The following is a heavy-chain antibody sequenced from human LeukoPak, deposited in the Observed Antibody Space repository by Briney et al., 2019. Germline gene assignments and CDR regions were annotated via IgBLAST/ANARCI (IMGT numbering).Heavy chain of an antibody. CDR1: GFTFSSYE. J-gene: IGHJ6*03. CDR3: ARDTYGSGSYGYYYMDV. CDR2: ISSSDSII. V-gene: IGHV3-48*03. Sequence: GGSLRLSCAASGFTFSSYEMNWVRQARGKGLEWVSYISSSDSIIYYAYSVEGRFNISRDNAKNSLYLQMNSLRAEDTAVYYCARDTYGSGSYGYYYMDVWGKGTTVTVSS. D-gene: IGHD3-10*01.